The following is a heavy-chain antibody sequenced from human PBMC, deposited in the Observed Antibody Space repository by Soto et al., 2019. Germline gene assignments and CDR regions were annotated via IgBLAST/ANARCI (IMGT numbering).Heavy chain of an antibody. Sequence: GSLRLSCAASGFTFSSYGMHWVRQAPGKGLEWVAVIWYDGSNKYYADSVKGRFTISRDNSKNTLYLQMNSLRAEDTAVYYCARERTMVYAKSYYYGMDVWGQGTTVTVSS. CDR1: GFTFSSYG. J-gene: IGHJ6*02. CDR3: ARERTMVYAKSYYYGMDV. V-gene: IGHV3-33*01. CDR2: IWYDGSNK. D-gene: IGHD2-8*01.